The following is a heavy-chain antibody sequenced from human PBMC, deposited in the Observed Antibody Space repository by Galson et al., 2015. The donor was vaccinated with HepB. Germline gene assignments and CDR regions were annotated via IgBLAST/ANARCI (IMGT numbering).Heavy chain of an antibody. CDR1: GDSVSSKRAA. V-gene: IGHV6-1*01. CDR2: TYYRSKWYN. J-gene: IGHJ3*02. CDR3: ARDPKVGVDAFDI. Sequence: AISGDSVSSKRAAWNWIRQSPSRGLEWLGRTYYRSKWYNDYAVSVKSRITINPDTSKNQFSLQLNSVTPEDTAVYYCARDPKVGVDAFDIWGQGTMVTVSS. D-gene: IGHD1-26*01.